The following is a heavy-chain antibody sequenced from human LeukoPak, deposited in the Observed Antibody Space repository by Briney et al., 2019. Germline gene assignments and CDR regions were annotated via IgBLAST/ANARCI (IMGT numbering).Heavy chain of an antibody. V-gene: IGHV3-7*01. Sequence: GSLRLSCAAPGFTFSSDWMIWVRQAPGKGLEWVANIKPDEGEKYYLDSVKGRFTVSRDNAKNSLYLQMNSLRVEDTAVYYCVRYYTRQSWYFDLWGRGTLVTVSS. J-gene: IGHJ2*01. CDR3: VRYYTRQSWYFDL. D-gene: IGHD3-10*01. CDR1: GFTFSSDW. CDR2: IKPDEGEK.